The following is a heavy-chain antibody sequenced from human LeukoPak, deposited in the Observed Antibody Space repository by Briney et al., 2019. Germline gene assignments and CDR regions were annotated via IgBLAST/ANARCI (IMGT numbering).Heavy chain of an antibody. CDR1: GYTFTSYA. CDR3: ARRAAAAGLFDY. D-gene: IGHD6-13*01. CDR2: INAGNGNT. J-gene: IGHJ4*02. V-gene: IGHV1-3*01. Sequence: ASVKVSCKASGYTFTSYAMHWVRQPPGQRLEWMGWINAGNGNTKYSQKFQGRVTITRDTSASTAYMELSSLRSEDTAVYYCARRAAAAGLFDYWGQGTLVTVSS.